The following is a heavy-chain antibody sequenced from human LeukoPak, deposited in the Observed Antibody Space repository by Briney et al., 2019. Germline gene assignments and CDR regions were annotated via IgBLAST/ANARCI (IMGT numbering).Heavy chain of an antibody. CDR1: GFTFSSYA. V-gene: IGHV3-23*01. CDR3: AKGANSGSYLWYYYYYMDV. Sequence: PGGSLRLSCAAPGFTFSSYAMSWVRQAPGKGLEWVSAISGSGGSTYYADSVKGRFTISRDNSKNTLYLQMNSLRAEDTAVYYCAKGANSGSYLWYYYYYMDVWGKGTTVTVSS. J-gene: IGHJ6*03. CDR2: ISGSGGST. D-gene: IGHD1-26*01.